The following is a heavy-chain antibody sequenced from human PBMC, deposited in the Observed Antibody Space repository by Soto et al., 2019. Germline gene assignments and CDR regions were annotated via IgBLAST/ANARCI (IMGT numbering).Heavy chain of an antibody. D-gene: IGHD3-22*01. CDR3: ARDVPNYYDSSELDY. V-gene: IGHV3-21*01. CDR1: AFTFSSYS. Sequence: SLRLPCAASAFTFSSYSINCVRQAPGTGLEWVSSISSSSSYIYYADSVKGRFTISRDNAKNSLYLQMNSLRAEDTAVYYCARDVPNYYDSSELDYWGQGTLVTAPQ. CDR2: ISSSSSYI. J-gene: IGHJ4*02.